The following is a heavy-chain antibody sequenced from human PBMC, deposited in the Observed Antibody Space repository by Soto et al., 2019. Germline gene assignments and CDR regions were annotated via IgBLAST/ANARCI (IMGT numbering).Heavy chain of an antibody. CDR1: GYSFTSYW. CDR2: IYPGDSDT. D-gene: IGHD6-13*01. J-gene: IGHJ6*02. CDR3: ARTSAAGKYYYGMDV. Sequence: GESLKISCKGSGYSFTSYWIGWVHQMPGKGLEWKRIIYPGDSDTRYSPYFQDKVTISADKSIITAYLQWSILKASDTAMYYCARTSAAGKYYYGMDVWGQGT. V-gene: IGHV5-51*07.